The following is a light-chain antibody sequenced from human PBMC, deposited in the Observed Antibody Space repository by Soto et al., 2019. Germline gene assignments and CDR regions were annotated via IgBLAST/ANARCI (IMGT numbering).Light chain of an antibody. CDR2: EVT. CDR3: SSYTRSSTYV. Sequence: QSVLTQPASVSASPGQSIAISCSGTSSDVGAYDYVSWYQHHPGKAPKLIIYEVTYRPSGVYNRFSASKSGNTASLTISGLQAEDEADYYCSSYTRSSTYVFGTGTKLTVL. J-gene: IGLJ1*01. CDR1: SSDVGAYDY. V-gene: IGLV2-14*01.